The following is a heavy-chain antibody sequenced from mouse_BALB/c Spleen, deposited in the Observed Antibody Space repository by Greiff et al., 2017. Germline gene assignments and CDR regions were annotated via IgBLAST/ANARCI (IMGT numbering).Heavy chain of an antibody. J-gene: IGHJ3*01. CDR2: ISSGGSYT. CDR1: GFTFSSYA. D-gene: IGHD2-4*01. Sequence: EVKLMESGGGLVKPGGSLKLSCAASGFTFSSYAMSWVRQSPEKRLEWVAEISSGGSYTYYPDTVTGRFTISRDNAKNTLYLEMSSLRSEDTAMYYCARDQGITTGGPWFAYWGQGTLVTVSA. V-gene: IGHV5-9-4*01. CDR3: ARDQGITTGGPWFAY.